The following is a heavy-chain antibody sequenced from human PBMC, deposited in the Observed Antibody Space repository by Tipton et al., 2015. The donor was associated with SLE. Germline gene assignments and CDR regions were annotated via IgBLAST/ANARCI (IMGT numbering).Heavy chain of an antibody. Sequence: TLSLTCTVSGGSINNNGYYWGWIRQPPGKGLEWIGTVFYSGTTYYNPSLKSRVTISVDTSKNQFSLKLSSVTAADTGVYYCAREYCSSTSCYPYWGQGTLVPVSS. V-gene: IGHV4-39*07. CDR3: AREYCSSTSCYPY. J-gene: IGHJ4*02. CDR2: VFYSGTT. D-gene: IGHD2-2*01. CDR1: GGSINNNGYY.